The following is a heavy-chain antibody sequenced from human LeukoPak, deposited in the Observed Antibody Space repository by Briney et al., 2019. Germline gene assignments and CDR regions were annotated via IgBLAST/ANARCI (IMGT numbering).Heavy chain of an antibody. V-gene: IGHV4-59*01. J-gene: IGHJ4*02. D-gene: IGHD5-24*01. CDR2: IYYSGST. CDR1: GGSISSYY. Sequence: SETLSLTCTVSGGSISSYYWSWIRQPPGKGLEWIGYIYYSGSTNYNPSLKSRVTISVDTSKNQFSLKLSSVTAADTAVYYCARVNGYNPMFDYWGQGTLVTVSS. CDR3: ARVNGYNPMFDY.